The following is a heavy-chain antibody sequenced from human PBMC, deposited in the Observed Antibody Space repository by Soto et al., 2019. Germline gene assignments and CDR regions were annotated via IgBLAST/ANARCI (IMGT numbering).Heavy chain of an antibody. CDR3: VRGFGNSWNTGGYNWFDF. J-gene: IGHJ5*01. CDR1: GYTFTNFD. Sequence: QVHLVQSGAEVKKPGASVKVSCKTSGYTFTNFDVNWVRQAAVQGLEWMGWMSPNSENKGYAQKFQGRVSMTRDTSITTVYMELSSLRSEDTAVYYCVRGFGNSWNTGGYNWFDFWGQGTLVTVSS. D-gene: IGHD1-1*01. V-gene: IGHV1-8*01. CDR2: MSPNSENK.